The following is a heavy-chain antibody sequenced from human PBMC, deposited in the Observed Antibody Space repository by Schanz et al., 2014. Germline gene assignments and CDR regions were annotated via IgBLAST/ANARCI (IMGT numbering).Heavy chain of an antibody. CDR1: GYTFTSYG. D-gene: IGHD3-22*01. CDR3: ARYDRAYYYGMDV. CDR2: IIPVLNIA. V-gene: IGHV1-18*01. J-gene: IGHJ6*02. Sequence: QVQLVQSGAEVKKPGASVKVSCKASGYTFTSYGINWVRQAPGQGLEWMGKIIPVLNIATYALRFQDRVTVTRDTSRSTVYMELSRVTYEDTAVYYCARYDRAYYYGMDVWGQGTTVTVSS.